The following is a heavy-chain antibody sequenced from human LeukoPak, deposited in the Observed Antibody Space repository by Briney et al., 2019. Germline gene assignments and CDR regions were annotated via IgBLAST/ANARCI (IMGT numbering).Heavy chain of an antibody. D-gene: IGHD2-15*01. CDR3: TKEGATGSRYNFDY. V-gene: IGHV3-30*18. Sequence: PGRSLRLSCAASGFTFSSHGMHWVRQAPGKGLEWVAVISDDGRTEYYADPVKGRFTISRDNSKNTVSLQMNSLRDDDTAVSYCTKEGATGSRYNFDYWGQGTLVTVSS. CDR1: GFTFSSHG. CDR2: ISDDGRTE. J-gene: IGHJ4*02.